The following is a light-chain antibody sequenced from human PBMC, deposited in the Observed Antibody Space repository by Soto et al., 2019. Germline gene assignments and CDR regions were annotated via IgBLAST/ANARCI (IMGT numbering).Light chain of an antibody. V-gene: IGKV3-11*01. CDR2: DAS. J-gene: IGKJ2*01. CDR3: QQRSNWPPYT. CDR1: QSISSY. Sequence: TQSPSSLSASVGDRVTITCRASQSISSYLAWYQQKPGQAPRLLIYDASNRATGIPARFSGSGSGTDFTLTISSLEPEDFAVYYCQQRSNWPPYTFGQGTKLEIK.